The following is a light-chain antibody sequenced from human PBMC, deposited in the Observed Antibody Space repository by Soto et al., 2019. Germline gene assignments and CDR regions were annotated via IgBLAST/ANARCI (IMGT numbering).Light chain of an antibody. CDR2: GAS. CDR1: QSVSSSY. CDR3: QQYGSSPRT. Sequence: EIVLTQSPGTLSLSPGERATLSCRASQSVSSSYLAWYQQKPGQAPRLLIYGASSRATGIPDRFSDSGSGTDFTLTINRLEPEDFAVYYCQQYGSSPRTFGQGTKVEIK. J-gene: IGKJ1*01. V-gene: IGKV3-20*01.